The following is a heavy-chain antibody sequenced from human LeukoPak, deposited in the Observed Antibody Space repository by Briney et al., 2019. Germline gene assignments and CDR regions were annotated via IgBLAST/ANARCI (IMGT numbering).Heavy chain of an antibody. J-gene: IGHJ4*02. D-gene: IGHD1-26*01. CDR1: GFTFSSYE. Sequence: GGSLRLSCAASGFTFSSYEMNWVRQAPGKGLEWVSYISSSGSTIYYADSVKGRFTISRDNAKNSLYLQMNSLRAEDTAVYYCARVSWSGSYFDYWGQGTLVTVSS. CDR2: ISSSGSTI. V-gene: IGHV3-48*03. CDR3: ARVSWSGSYFDY.